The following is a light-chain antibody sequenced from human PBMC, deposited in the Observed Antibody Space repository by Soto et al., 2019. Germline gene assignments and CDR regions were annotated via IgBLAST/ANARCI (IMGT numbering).Light chain of an antibody. J-gene: IGLJ3*02. CDR3: AAWGDSLNTWV. CDR1: SSNIGSNA. V-gene: IGLV1-44*01. Sequence: QSVLTQPPSASGTPGQTVTISCSGSSSNIGSNAVSWYQHFPGTAPKVLIYSDDQRPSGAPDRFSGSKSGTSASLAISGLQAEDEADYFCAAWGDSLNTWVFGGGTQLTVL. CDR2: SDD.